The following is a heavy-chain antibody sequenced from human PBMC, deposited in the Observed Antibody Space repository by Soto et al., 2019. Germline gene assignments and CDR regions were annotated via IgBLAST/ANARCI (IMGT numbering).Heavy chain of an antibody. CDR3: ARERAQLLSVVPYYYGMDV. CDR1: GFTVSSNY. J-gene: IGHJ6*02. V-gene: IGHV3-7*05. Sequence: PGGSLRLSCAASGFTVSSNYMSWVRQAPGKGLEWVANIKQDGSEKYYVDSVKGRFTISRDNAKNSLYLQMNSLRAEDTAVYYCARERAQLLSVVPYYYGMDVWGQGTTVTVSS. CDR2: IKQDGSEK. D-gene: IGHD2-2*01.